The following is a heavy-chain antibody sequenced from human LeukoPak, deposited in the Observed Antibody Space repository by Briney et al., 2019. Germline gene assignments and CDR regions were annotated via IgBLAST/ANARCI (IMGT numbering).Heavy chain of an antibody. CDR1: GYSFISYG. CDR3: ARDSAYGGTGYGDWLDP. D-gene: IGHD4-23*01. CDR2: ISTYTGIT. J-gene: IGHJ5*02. Sequence: ASVNVSCKASGYSFISYGVSWVRQAPAQGLEWMGWISTYTGITHYAEKFQGRVTMTADTSTTTAYMELKSLTYDDTAIYYCARDSAYGGTGYGDWLDPWGQGALVIVSS. V-gene: IGHV1-18*01.